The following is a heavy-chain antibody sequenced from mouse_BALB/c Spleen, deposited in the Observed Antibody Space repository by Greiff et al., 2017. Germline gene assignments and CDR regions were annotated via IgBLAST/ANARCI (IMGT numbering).Heavy chain of an antibody. CDR2: ISDGGSYT. V-gene: IGHV5-4*02. CDR3: AREAPGITTFAY. J-gene: IGHJ3*01. Sequence: VKLVASGGGLVKPGGSLKLSCAASGFTFSDYYMYWVRQTPEKRLEWVATISDGGSYTYYPDSVKGRFTISRDNAKNNLYLQMSSLKSEDTAMYYCAREAPGITTFAYWGQGTLVTVSA. CDR1: GFTFSDYY. D-gene: IGHD2-4*01.